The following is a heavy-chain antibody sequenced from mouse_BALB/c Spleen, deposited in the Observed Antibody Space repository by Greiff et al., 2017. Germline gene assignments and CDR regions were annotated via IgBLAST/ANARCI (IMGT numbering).Heavy chain of an antibody. CDR3: ARSGCDEGGYYAMDY. D-gene: IGHD3-1*01. Sequence: QVQLQQSGAELARPGASVKMSCKASGYTFTSYTMHWVKQRPGQGLEWIGYINPSSGYTNYNQKFKDKATLTADKSSSTAYMQLSSLTSEDSAVYYCARSGCDEGGYYAMDYWGQGTSVTVSS. J-gene: IGHJ4*01. CDR2: INPSSGYT. V-gene: IGHV1-4*01. CDR1: GYTFTSYT.